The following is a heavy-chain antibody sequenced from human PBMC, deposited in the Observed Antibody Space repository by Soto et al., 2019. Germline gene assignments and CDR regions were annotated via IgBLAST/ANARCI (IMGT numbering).Heavy chain of an antibody. CDR2: INHSGST. J-gene: IGHJ4*02. Sequence: PSETLSLTCAVYGGSFSGYYWSWIRQPPGKGLEWIGEINHSGSTNYNPSLKSRVTISVDTSTSTVYMELSSLRSEDTAVYYCARDGGGGNYADLDYWGQGTLVTVSS. D-gene: IGHD2-21*01. CDR3: ARDGGGGNYADLDY. CDR1: GGSFSGYY. V-gene: IGHV4-34*01.